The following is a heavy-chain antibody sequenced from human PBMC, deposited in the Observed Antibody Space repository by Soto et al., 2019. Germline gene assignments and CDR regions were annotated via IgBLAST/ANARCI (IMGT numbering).Heavy chain of an antibody. D-gene: IGHD2-15*01. V-gene: IGHV2-5*02. CDR1: GFSLKNSGVG. CDR2: IYWDGDE. CDR3: AHRLGCSGGSCYSRNRPFDY. J-gene: IGHJ4*02. Sequence: QITLMESGPMLVKPTQTLTLTCTFSGFSLKNSGVGVGWIRQPPGKALEWLALIYWDGDERYSPSLKSRLTITKDTSRNQVVLTMTNMDPVDTATYYFAHRLGCSGGSCYSRNRPFDYWGQGALVTVSS.